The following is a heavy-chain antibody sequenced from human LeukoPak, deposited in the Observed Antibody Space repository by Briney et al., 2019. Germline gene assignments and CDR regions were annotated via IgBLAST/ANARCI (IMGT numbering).Heavy chain of an antibody. D-gene: IGHD3-16*01. CDR2: IYYSGST. Sequence: SETLSLTCTVSGGSISSSSYYWGWIRQPPGKGLEWIGSIYYSGSTYYNPSLKSRVTISVDTSKNQFSLKLSSVTAADTAVYYCASVYAGEYFDYWGQGTLVTVSS. V-gene: IGHV4-39*01. J-gene: IGHJ4*02. CDR3: ASVYAGEYFDY. CDR1: GGSISSSSYY.